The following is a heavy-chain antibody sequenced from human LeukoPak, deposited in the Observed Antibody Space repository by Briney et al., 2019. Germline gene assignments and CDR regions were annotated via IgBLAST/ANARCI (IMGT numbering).Heavy chain of an antibody. Sequence: QPGGSLRLSCEASGFTFNSYWRSWHRQAPGKGLEWVADINEDGSTIYYVNSVKGRFTISRDSAKNSLSLQLNTLRAEDRAVYYCARWSYVSGTWFLDSWGQGALVSVSS. CDR2: INEDGSTI. CDR1: GFTFNSYW. V-gene: IGHV3-7*05. D-gene: IGHD3-10*01. CDR3: ARWSYVSGTWFLDS. J-gene: IGHJ4*02.